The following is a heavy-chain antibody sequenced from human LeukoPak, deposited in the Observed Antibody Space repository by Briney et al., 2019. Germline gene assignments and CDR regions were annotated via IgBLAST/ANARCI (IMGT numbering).Heavy chain of an antibody. Sequence: GGSLRLSCAASGFTFSSYGMHWVRQAPGKGLEWVAVISYDGSNEYYADSVKGRFTISRDNSKNTLYLQMNSLRAEGTAVYYCARVRGYDSRDLDYWGQGTLVTVSS. CDR2: ISYDGSNE. D-gene: IGHD3-22*01. CDR1: GFTFSSYG. V-gene: IGHV3-30*03. CDR3: ARVRGYDSRDLDY. J-gene: IGHJ4*02.